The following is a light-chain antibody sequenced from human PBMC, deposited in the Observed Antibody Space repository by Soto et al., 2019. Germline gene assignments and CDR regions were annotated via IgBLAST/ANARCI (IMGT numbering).Light chain of an antibody. J-gene: IGKJ1*01. CDR1: QSLVYSDGNTS. Sequence: DGVMTQSPLSLPVTLGQPASISCRSSQSLVYSDGNTSLNWFQQRPGQSPRRLVSTVSNQDSGVPGFFGGRGSGAYFTLNSSMQPEDSVSDYCPIEDAHLRTFGQGTKVDIK. V-gene: IGKV2-30*01. CDR3: IEDAHLRT. CDR2: TVS.